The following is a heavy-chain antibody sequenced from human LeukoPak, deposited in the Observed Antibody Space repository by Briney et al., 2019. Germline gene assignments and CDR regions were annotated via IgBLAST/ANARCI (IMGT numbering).Heavy chain of an antibody. CDR1: GYTFTGYF. CDR3: ARGLGSAAGDNWFDP. V-gene: IGHV1-2*06. D-gene: IGHD6-13*01. J-gene: IGHJ5*02. Sequence: ASVKVSCKASGYTFTGYFMHWVRQAPGQGLEWMGRINPNSGGTNFAQKFQGRVTMTRDTSISTAYMELSSLRSEDTAVYYCARGLGSAAGDNWFDPWGQGTLVTVSS. CDR2: INPNSGGT.